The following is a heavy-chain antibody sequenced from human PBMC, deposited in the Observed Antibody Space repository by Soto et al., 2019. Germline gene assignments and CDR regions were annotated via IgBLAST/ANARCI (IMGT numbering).Heavy chain of an antibody. Sequence: EVQLLESGGGLVQPGGSLRLSCAASGFSFTNYAVTWVRQAPGKGLEWVSAISGSGDGTYYADSVRGRFTISRDNSKSTVHLQMTSLRAEDTAVYFCAKRVKSGSTSVGNAMDVWGQGTTVTVSS. D-gene: IGHD1-26*01. CDR2: ISGSGDGT. J-gene: IGHJ6*02. V-gene: IGHV3-23*01. CDR1: GFSFTNYA. CDR3: AKRVKSGSTSVGNAMDV.